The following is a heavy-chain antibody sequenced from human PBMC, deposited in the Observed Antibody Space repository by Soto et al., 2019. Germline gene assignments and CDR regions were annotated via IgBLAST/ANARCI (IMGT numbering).Heavy chain of an antibody. CDR2: INSDGSST. D-gene: IGHD6-6*01. CDR1: GFTFSSYW. V-gene: IGHV3-74*01. Sequence: EVQLVESGGGLVQPGGSLRLPFAASGFTFSSYWMHGVRQAPGKGLGWVSGINSDGSSTSYADSVKGRFTISRDNAKNTLYLQMNSLRAEDTAVYYCARVYSSSSVMFDPWGQGTLVTVSS. J-gene: IGHJ5*02. CDR3: ARVYSSSSVMFDP.